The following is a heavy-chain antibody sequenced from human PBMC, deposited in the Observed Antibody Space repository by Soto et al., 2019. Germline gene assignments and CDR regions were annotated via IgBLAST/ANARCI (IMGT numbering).Heavy chain of an antibody. CDR2: IWSDGSNK. V-gene: IGHV3-33*01. CDR1: EFTFSTYG. J-gene: IGHJ6*02. CDR3: ARGRYGLDV. Sequence: QVQLVESGGGVVQPGRSLRVSCAASEFTFSTYGMHWVRQAPGKGLEWVAVIWSDGSNKYYADSVTGRFTISRDNSKNRLYLQMNSLRVEDTAVYYGARGRYGLDVWGRGTTVTVSS.